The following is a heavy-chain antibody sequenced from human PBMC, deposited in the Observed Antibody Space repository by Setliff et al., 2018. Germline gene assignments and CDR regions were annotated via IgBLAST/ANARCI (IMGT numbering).Heavy chain of an antibody. D-gene: IGHD6-13*01. CDR3: VRVGQQVVLYAFDI. Sequence: PSETLSLTCTVSGGSINSMSYYWGWIRQPPGKGLEWIGSIYHSGSSYYNPSLRSRVSMSVDTSKKQFSLKLSAVTAADTGVYYCVRVGQQVVLYAFDIWGQGTMVTVSS. J-gene: IGHJ3*02. V-gene: IGHV4-39*07. CDR2: IYHSGSS. CDR1: GGSINSMSYY.